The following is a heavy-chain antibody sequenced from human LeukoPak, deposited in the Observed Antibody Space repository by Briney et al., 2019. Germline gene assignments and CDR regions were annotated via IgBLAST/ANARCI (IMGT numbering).Heavy chain of an antibody. V-gene: IGHV1-24*01. CDR2: FDPEDGET. J-gene: IGHJ5*02. CDR1: GYTLTELS. D-gene: IGHD4-17*01. Sequence: ASVKVSCKVSGYTLTELSMHWVRQAPGKGLEWMGGFDPEDGETIYAQKFQGRVTMTEDTSTDTAYMELSSLRSEDTAVYYCARDLGHTVTTHWFDPWGQGTLVTVSS. CDR3: ARDLGHTVTTHWFDP.